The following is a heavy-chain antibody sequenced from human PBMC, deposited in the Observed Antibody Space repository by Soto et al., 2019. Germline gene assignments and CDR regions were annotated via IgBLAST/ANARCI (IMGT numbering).Heavy chain of an antibody. V-gene: IGHV3-7*03. Sequence: EVQLVESGGGLVQPGGSLRLSCAASGFTLSSYWMSWVRQAPGKGLEWVANIKQDGSEKYYVDSVKGRFTISRDNAKNPLYLQMNSLRAEDTAVYYCARALRNGYNFDYWGQGTLVTVSS. D-gene: IGHD3-3*01. J-gene: IGHJ4*02. CDR2: IKQDGSEK. CDR1: GFTLSSYW. CDR3: ARALRNGYNFDY.